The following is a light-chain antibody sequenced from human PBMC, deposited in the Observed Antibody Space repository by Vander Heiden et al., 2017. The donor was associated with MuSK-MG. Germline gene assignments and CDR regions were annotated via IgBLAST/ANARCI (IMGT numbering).Light chain of an antibody. J-gene: IGKJ1*01. V-gene: IGKV1-39*01. Sequence: DIQMTHSPSSRSASVGDRVTITCRASQSISSYLNWYQQKPGKAPKLLIYAASSLQSGVPSRFSGSGSGTDFTLTISRLQPEDFATYYCQQCKSEAWTFGQGTKVEIK. CDR1: QSISSY. CDR3: QQCKSEAWT. CDR2: AAS.